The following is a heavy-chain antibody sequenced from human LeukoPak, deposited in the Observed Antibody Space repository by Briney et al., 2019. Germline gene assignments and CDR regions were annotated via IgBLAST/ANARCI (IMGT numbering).Heavy chain of an antibody. CDR1: GFTFCSYD. J-gene: IGHJ4*02. Sequence: GGSLRLSCAASGFTFCSYDMHWVRHATGKGLEWVSAIGTTGDTYYSHSVRGRFTISRENAKNSLFLQMNSLRAGDTAVYFCASSPSYSSSWYALDSWGQGTLVTVSS. CDR2: IGTTGDT. V-gene: IGHV3-13*01. D-gene: IGHD6-13*01. CDR3: ASSPSYSSSWYALDS.